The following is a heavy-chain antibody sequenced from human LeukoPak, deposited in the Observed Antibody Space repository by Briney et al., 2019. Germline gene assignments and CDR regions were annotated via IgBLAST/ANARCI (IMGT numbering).Heavy chain of an antibody. CDR2: IRYDGSNK. V-gene: IGHV3-30*02. J-gene: IGHJ4*02. CDR1: GFTFSSYG. CDR3: AKVGMVTTTPGYFDY. Sequence: GGSLRLSCAASGFTFSSYGMHWVRQAPGKGLEWVSFIRYDGSNKHYADSVKGRFTISRDNSKNTLYLQMNSLRAEDTAVYYCAKVGMVTTTPGYFDYWGQATLVSVSS. D-gene: IGHD4-17*01.